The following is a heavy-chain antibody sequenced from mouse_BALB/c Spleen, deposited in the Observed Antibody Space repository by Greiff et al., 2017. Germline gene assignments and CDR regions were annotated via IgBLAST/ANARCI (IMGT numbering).Heavy chain of an antibody. V-gene: IGHV1-7*01. J-gene: IGHJ2*01. Sequence: VQLQQSGAELAKPGASVKMSCKASGYTFTSYWMHWVKQRPGQGLEWIGYINPSTGYTEYNQKFKDKATLTADKSSSTAYMQLSSLTSEDSAVYYCGMITTGPRGKGGYFDYWGQGTTLTVSS. CDR3: GMITTGPRGKGGYFDY. D-gene: IGHD2-4*01. CDR1: GYTFTSYW. CDR2: INPSTGYT.